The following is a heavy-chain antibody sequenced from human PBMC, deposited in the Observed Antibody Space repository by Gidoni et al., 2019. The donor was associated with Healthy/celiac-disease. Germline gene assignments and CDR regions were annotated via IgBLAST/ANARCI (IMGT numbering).Heavy chain of an antibody. CDR1: GGSFSGYY. CDR3: ARVGYGGNSGGTDY. D-gene: IGHD4-17*01. V-gene: IGHV4-34*01. Sequence: LTCAVYGGSFSGYYWSWIRQPPGKGLEWIGEINHSGSTNYNPSLKSRVTISVDTSKNQFSLKLSSVTAADTAVYYCARVGYGGNSGGTDYWGQGTLVTVSS. J-gene: IGHJ4*02. CDR2: INHSGST.